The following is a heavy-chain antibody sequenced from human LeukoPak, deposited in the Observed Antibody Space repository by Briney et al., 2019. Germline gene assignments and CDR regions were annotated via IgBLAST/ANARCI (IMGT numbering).Heavy chain of an antibody. V-gene: IGHV3-23*01. Sequence: GGSLRLSCAASGFTFSNYAMSWVRLAPGKGLEWVSTISGSGGNTYYADSVKGRFTISRANSKNTLYLQMNSLRAEDTAVYYCAKDRRLNPTYYDFWYWGQGTLVTVSS. CDR3: AKDRRLNPTYYDFWY. CDR1: GFTFSNYA. CDR2: ISGSGGNT. J-gene: IGHJ4*02. D-gene: IGHD3-3*01.